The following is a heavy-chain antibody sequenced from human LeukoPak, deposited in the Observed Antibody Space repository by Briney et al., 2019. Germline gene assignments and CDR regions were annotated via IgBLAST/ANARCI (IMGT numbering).Heavy chain of an antibody. CDR1: GGSISSYY. Sequence: SETQSLTCTVSGGSISSYYWSWIRQPPGKGLEWIGYIYYSGSTNYNPSLKSRVTISVDTSKNQFSLKLSSVTAADTAVYYCARTESGSYYYGDAFDIWGQGTMVTVSS. CDR3: ARTESGSYYYGDAFDI. D-gene: IGHD1-26*01. CDR2: IYYSGST. J-gene: IGHJ3*02. V-gene: IGHV4-59*01.